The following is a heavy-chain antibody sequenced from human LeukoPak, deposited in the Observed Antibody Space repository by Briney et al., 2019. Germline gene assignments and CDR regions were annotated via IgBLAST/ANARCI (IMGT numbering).Heavy chain of an antibody. J-gene: IGHJ5*02. CDR3: ARYYDFWSGYQNWFDP. V-gene: IGHV4-38-2*02. D-gene: IGHD3-3*01. CDR2: IYHSGST. CDR1: GYSISSGYY. Sequence: SETLSPTCTVSGYSISSGYYWGWIRQPPGKGLEWIGSIYHSGSTYYNPSLKSRVTISVDTSKNQFFLKLSSVTAADTAVYYCARYYDFWSGYQNWFDPWGQGTLVTVSS.